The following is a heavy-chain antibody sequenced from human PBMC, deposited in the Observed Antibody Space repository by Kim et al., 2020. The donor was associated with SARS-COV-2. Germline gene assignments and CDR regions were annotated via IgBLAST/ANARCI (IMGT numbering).Heavy chain of an antibody. D-gene: IGHD6-13*01. V-gene: IGHV3-30*01. J-gene: IGHJ4*02. CDR3: ARDLTAIAAAGTVGY. Sequence: DSVKGRFTISRDNSKNTLYLQMNSLRAEDTAVYYCARDLTAIAAAGTVGYWGQGTLVTVSS.